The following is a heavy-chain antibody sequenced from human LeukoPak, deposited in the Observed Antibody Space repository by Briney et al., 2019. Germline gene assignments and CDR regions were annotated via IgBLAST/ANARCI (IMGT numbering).Heavy chain of an antibody. CDR1: GYTFTSYG. Sequence: VASVKVSCKASGYTFTSYGISWVRQAPGKGLEWMGWISGYNGNTNYAQKLQCRVTMTTDTSTSTAYMELRSLRSDDTAVYYCARVEISGLTTLGYWGQGTLVTVSS. V-gene: IGHV1-18*01. J-gene: IGHJ4*02. CDR2: ISGYNGNT. D-gene: IGHD4/OR15-4a*01. CDR3: ARVEISGLTTLGY.